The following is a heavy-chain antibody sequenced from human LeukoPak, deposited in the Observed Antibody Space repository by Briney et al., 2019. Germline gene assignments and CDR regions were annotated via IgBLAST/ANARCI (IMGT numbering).Heavy chain of an antibody. J-gene: IGHJ4*02. V-gene: IGHV3-23*01. CDR1: GFTFSNHG. CDR2: ISANGGST. CDR3: AKLNSYGDY. D-gene: IGHD5-18*01. Sequence: PGGSLRLSCAVSGFTFSNHGMSWVRQAPGKALECVSTISANGGSTYYADSVKGRFTISRDNSNNMVYLQMDSLRAEDTATYYCAKLNSYGDYWGQGTLVTISS.